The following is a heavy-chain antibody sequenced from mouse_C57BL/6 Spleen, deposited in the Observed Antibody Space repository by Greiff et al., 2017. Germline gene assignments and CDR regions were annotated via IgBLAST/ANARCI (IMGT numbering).Heavy chain of an antibody. V-gene: IGHV14-1*01. D-gene: IGHD1-1*01. CDR3: TTLYYGSSHYFDY. J-gene: IGHJ2*01. CDR1: GFNIKDYY. CDR2: IDPEDGDT. Sequence: EVKLEESGAELVRPGASVKLSCTASGFNIKDYYMHWVKQRPEQGLEWIGRIDPEDGDTEYAPQFQGKATMTADTSSNTAYLQLSSLTSEDTAVYYCTTLYYGSSHYFDYWGQGTTLTVSS.